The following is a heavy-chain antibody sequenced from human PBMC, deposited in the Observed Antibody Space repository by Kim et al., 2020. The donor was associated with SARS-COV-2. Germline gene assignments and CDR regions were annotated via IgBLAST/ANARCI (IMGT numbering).Heavy chain of an antibody. Sequence: ASVKVSCKASGYTFTSYAMHWVRQAPGQRLEWMGWINAGNGNTKYSQKFQGRVTITRDTSASTAYMELSSLRSEDTAVYYCARDSRGGSGRYCGWAFDSWGGGRVVGVSS. CDR1: GYTFTSYA. CDR3: ARDSRGGSGRYCGWAFDS. CDR2: INAGNGNT. D-gene: IGHD3-10*01. V-gene: IGHV1-3*01. J-gene: IGHJ3*02.